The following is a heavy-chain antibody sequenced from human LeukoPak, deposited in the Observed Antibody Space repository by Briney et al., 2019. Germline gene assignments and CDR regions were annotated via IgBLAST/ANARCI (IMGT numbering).Heavy chain of an antibody. CDR3: ASMKSSGYYFDY. CDR2: IDISGDTT. V-gene: IGHV3-23*01. Sequence: GGSLRLSCAASGFTLRGYAMTWVRQAPGKGLEWISAIDISGDTTSYADSVKGRFTISRDNSKNTLYLQMSSLRSEDTAVYYCASMKSSGYYFDYWGQGTLVTVSS. CDR1: GFTLRGYA. D-gene: IGHD3-10*01. J-gene: IGHJ4*02.